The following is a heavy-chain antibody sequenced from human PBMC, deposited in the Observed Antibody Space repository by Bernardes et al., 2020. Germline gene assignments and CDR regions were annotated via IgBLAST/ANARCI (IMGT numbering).Heavy chain of an antibody. J-gene: IGHJ4*02. V-gene: IGHV2-5*02. D-gene: IGHD3-10*01. CDR3: AHRSITLVRGKYYFDY. CDR2: IYWDDDK. CDR1: GFSLSSSGVG. Sequence: SGPTLLKPTQTLTLTCTFSGFSLSSSGVGVGWIRQPPGKALECLALIYWDDDKRYSPSLKSRLTITKDTSKDQVVLTMTNMDPVDTATYYCAHRSITLVRGKYYFDYWGQGTLVTVSS.